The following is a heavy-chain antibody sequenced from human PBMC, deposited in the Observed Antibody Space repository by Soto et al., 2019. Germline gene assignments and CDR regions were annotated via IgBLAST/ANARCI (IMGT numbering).Heavy chain of an antibody. CDR1: GYTFSDFD. V-gene: IGHV1-8*01. CDR2: MNAKSGDT. D-gene: IGHD3-16*01. CDR3: ARGNPFNYAGFDV. Sequence: ASVKVSCKASGYTFSDFDINWLRQASGQGPEWMGWMNAKSGDTFFPQRFQGKFNITWDTSLSTAYMEVGSLTSDDTAIYYCARGNPFNYAGFDVWGQGTTVTVS. J-gene: IGHJ6*02.